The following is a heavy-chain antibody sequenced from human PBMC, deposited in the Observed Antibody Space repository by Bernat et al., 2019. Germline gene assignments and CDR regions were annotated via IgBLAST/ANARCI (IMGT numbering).Heavy chain of an antibody. CDR2: IYYSGST. J-gene: IGHJ4*02. CDR3: ARDRLLFGAYFDY. D-gene: IGHD2-21*02. Sequence: QVQLQESGPGLVKPSQTLSLTCTVSGGSISSGDYYWSWIHQPPGKGLEWIGYIYYSGSTYYNPSLKSRVTISVDTSKNQFSLKLSSVTAADTAVYYCARDRLLFGAYFDYWGQGTLVTVSS. CDR1: GGSISSGDYY. V-gene: IGHV4-30-4*01.